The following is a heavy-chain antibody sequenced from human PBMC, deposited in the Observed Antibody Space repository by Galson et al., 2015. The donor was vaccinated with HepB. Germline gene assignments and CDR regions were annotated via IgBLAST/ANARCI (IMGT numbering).Heavy chain of an antibody. Sequence: SVKVSCKASGYTFTSYAMHWVRQAPGQRLEWMGWINAGNGNTKYSQKFQGRVTITRDTSASTAYMELSSLRSEDTAVYYCASPTTYCGGDCYYYYYYGMDVWGQGTTVTVSS. D-gene: IGHD2-21*02. CDR2: INAGNGNT. V-gene: IGHV1-3*01. CDR3: ASPTTYCGGDCYYYYYYGMDV. J-gene: IGHJ6*02. CDR1: GYTFTSYA.